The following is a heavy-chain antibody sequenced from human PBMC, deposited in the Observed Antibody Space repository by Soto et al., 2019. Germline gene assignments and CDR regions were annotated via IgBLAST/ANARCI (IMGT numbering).Heavy chain of an antibody. CDR1: GFSLNSAGVA. D-gene: IGHD2-21*02. V-gene: IGHV2-5*02. J-gene: IGHJ3*02. CDR2: IYWDDDK. Sequence: QITLKTTGPALVKPTQHLTVTCTFSGFSLNSAGVAVGWFRQPPGKTLEWVALIYWDDDKRYSPSLESRLTITKHNTNNQVVQSMTNMDPVDTATYYCAHMDDETAPDAFDIWGQGTMVTVSS. CDR3: AHMDDETAPDAFDI.